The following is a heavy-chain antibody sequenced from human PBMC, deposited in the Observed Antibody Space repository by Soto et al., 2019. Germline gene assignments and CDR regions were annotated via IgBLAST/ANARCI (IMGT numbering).Heavy chain of an antibody. CDR2: INTLSGAI. CDR3: ARRLQWQLRPLDS. V-gene: IGHV3-11*01. D-gene: IGHD6-19*01. J-gene: IGHJ4*02. CDR1: GFTFSDYY. Sequence: QVHLMESGGGLVKPGGSLRLSCAGSGFTFSDYYITWIRRAPGKGLEWVSYINTLSGAIYYADSVKGRFTISRDNAKNSVYLQMNSLRAEDTAVYYCARRLQWQLRPLDSWGRGTLVTVSS.